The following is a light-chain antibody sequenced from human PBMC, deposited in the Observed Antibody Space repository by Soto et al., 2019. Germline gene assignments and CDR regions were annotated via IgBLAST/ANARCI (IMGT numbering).Light chain of an antibody. J-gene: IGKJ1*01. V-gene: IGKV1-9*01. Sequence: DIQLTQSPTFLSASVEERDPITCRGSQGTSSYLAWFQQKPGRAPKLLIYGASTLQSGVPARFSGSGSGTEFTLTISSLQSEDFAVYYCQQYNNWPPATFGQGTKVDI. CDR2: GAS. CDR3: QQYNNWPPAT. CDR1: QGTSSY.